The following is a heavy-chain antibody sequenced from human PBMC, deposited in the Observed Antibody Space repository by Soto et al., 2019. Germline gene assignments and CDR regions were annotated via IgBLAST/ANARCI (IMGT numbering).Heavy chain of an antibody. CDR3: ARTGGHYDSGDYVELD. J-gene: IGHJ4*02. Sequence: QVQLQESGPGLVKPSQTLSLTCTVSGGSISSGDYFWSWIRQPPGKGLEWIGYIYYSGSTYYNPSLKSRVTISVDTSENQFSLKLRSVTAADTAVYYCARTGGHYDSGDYVELDWGQGTLVTVSS. CDR2: IYYSGST. D-gene: IGHD4-17*01. V-gene: IGHV4-30-4*01. CDR1: GGSISSGDYF.